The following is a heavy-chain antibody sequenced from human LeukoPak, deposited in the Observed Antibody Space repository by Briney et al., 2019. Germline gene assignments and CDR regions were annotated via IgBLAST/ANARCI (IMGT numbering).Heavy chain of an antibody. J-gene: IGHJ4*02. Sequence: GGSLRLSCAASGFTFSNYGMHWVRQAPGRGLEWVAIISYDGSNKYYADSVKGRFTISRDNSKNTLYLQMNSLRAEDTAVYYCARDCYDYVWGSYRYTGFDYWGQGTLVTVSS. D-gene: IGHD3-16*02. V-gene: IGHV3-30*03. CDR3: ARDCYDYVWGSYRYTGFDY. CDR1: GFTFSNYG. CDR2: ISYDGSNK.